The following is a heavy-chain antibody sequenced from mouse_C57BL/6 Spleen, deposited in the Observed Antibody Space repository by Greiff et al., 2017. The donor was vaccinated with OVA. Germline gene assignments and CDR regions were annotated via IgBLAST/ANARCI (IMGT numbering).Heavy chain of an antibody. V-gene: IGHV7-3*01. Sequence: EVQRVESGGGLVQPGGSLSLSCAASGFTFTDYYMSWVSQPPGQALEWMGFISHKDNGYTSEYSASVKGPFTMSTDNSQSNLYLQMNALRAEDSATYDVARFITTVVAGYFDVWGTGTTVTVSS. CDR2: ISHKDNGYTS. CDR3: ARFITTVVAGYFDV. CDR1: GFTFTDYY. J-gene: IGHJ1*03. D-gene: IGHD1-1*01.